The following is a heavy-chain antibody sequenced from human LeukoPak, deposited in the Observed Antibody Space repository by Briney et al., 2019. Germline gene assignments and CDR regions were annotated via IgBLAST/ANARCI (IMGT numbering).Heavy chain of an antibody. Sequence: PSETLSLTCTVSGGSISSGDYYWSWLRQPPGRGLEWIGDIYYSGSTYYNPSLNSRVTISVDTSKNQFSLKLSSVTAADTAVYYCARAAAAGSLGYWGQGTLVTVSS. J-gene: IGHJ4*02. CDR2: IYYSGST. D-gene: IGHD6-13*01. CDR3: ARAAAAGSLGY. V-gene: IGHV4-30-4*01. CDR1: GGSISSGDYY.